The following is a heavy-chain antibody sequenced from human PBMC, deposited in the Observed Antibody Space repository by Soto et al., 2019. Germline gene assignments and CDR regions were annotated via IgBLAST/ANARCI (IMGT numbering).Heavy chain of an antibody. V-gene: IGHV4-59*01. CDR3: ARGELAGTSLGMDV. D-gene: IGHD6-19*01. J-gene: IGHJ6*02. CDR1: SGSISSYY. Sequence: SETLSLTCTVSSGSISSYYWSWIRQPPGKGLEWIGYIYYSGNTNYNPSLKSRVTISVDTSKNQFSLNLSSVTAADTAVYYCARGELAGTSLGMDVWGQGTTVTVSS. CDR2: IYYSGNT.